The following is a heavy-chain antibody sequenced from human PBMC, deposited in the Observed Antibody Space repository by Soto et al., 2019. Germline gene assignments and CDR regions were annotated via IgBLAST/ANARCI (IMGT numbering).Heavy chain of an antibody. CDR1: GGSFSGYY. J-gene: IGHJ6*02. CDR2: INHSGST. D-gene: IGHD6-25*01. V-gene: IGHV4-34*01. Sequence: PSETLSLTCAVYGGSFSGYYWSWIRQPPGKKMEWIGEINHSGSTNYNPSHKSRVTISVDTSKNQFSLKLSSVTAADTAVYYCARGQSSGWPPPYYYYGMDVWGQGTTVTVSS. CDR3: ARGQSSGWPPPYYYYGMDV.